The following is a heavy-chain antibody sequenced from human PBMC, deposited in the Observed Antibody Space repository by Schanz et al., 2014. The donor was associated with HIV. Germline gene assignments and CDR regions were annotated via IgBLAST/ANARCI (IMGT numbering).Heavy chain of an antibody. CDR2: IIPIFDTT. D-gene: IGHD2-21*02. V-gene: IGHV1-69*06. CDR1: GGTFSSSA. J-gene: IGHJ4*02. Sequence: QVQLVQSGAEVKMPGSSVTVSCTASGGTFSSSAISWVRQAPGQGLEWMGGIIPIFDTTNYAQKFQGRVTITADKSTSTVYMDLSSLRSEDTAVYYCARTYTGDWSTGADWGQGTLVTVS. CDR3: ARTYTGDWSTGAD.